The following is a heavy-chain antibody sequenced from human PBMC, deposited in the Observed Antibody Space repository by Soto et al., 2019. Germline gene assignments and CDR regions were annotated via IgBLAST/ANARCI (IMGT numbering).Heavy chain of an antibody. D-gene: IGHD2-2*01. Sequence: QVQVVQSGAEVKKPGSSVMVSCKASGGTSSSYAITWMRQAPGQGLEWMGGIIPILDTTDYAQKFQGRVTFTANDTTSTVYMERSSLTSEDTAVYYCASGGTRVSRRFDFWGQGTLVTVSS. J-gene: IGHJ4*02. V-gene: IGHV1-69*01. CDR3: ASGGTRVSRRFDF. CDR2: IIPILDTT. CDR1: GGTSSSYA.